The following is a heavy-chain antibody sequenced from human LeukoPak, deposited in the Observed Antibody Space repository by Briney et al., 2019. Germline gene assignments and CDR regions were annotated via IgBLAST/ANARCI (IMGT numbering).Heavy chain of an antibody. CDR3: ARVLGVSWFDP. D-gene: IGHD2-21*01. Sequence: RASVKVSCKASGYTFTSYAMNWVRQAPGQGLEWMGWINTNTGNPTYAQGSTGRFVFSLDTSVSTAYLQISSPKAEDTAVYYCARVLGVSWFDPWGQGTLVTVSS. CDR1: GYTFTSYA. CDR2: INTNTGNP. V-gene: IGHV7-4-1*02. J-gene: IGHJ5*02.